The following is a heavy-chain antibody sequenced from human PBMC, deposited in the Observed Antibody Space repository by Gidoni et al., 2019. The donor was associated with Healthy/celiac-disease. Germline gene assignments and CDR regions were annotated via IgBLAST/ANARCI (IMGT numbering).Heavy chain of an antibody. D-gene: IGHD4-4*01. V-gene: IGHV3-30*18. Sequence: QVQLVESGGGVVQPGRSLRLSCAASGFTFSSYGMHWVRQAPGKGLEWVAVISYDGSNKYYADSVKGRFTISRDNSKNTLYLQMNSLRAEDTAVYYCAKDGAFSNYYYYYYIDVWGKGTTVTVSS. CDR1: GFTFSSYG. J-gene: IGHJ6*03. CDR3: AKDGAFSNYYYYYYIDV. CDR2: ISYDGSNK.